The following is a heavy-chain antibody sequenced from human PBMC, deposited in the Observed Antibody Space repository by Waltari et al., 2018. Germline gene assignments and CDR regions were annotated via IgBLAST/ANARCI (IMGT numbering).Heavy chain of an antibody. V-gene: IGHV4-38-2*01. CDR1: GYSISSGYY. CDR2: IYHSGST. D-gene: IGHD5-12*01. CDR3: ASPMATITNDAFDI. Sequence: QVQLQESGPGLVKPSETLSLTCAVSGYSISSGYYWGWIRQPPGKGLEWIGSIYHSGSTYYNPSLKSRVTISVDTSKNQFSLKLSSVTAADTAVYYCASPMATITNDAFDIWGQGTMVTVSS. J-gene: IGHJ3*02.